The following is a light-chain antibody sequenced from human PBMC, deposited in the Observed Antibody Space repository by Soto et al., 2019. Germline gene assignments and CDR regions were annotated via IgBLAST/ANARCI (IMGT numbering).Light chain of an antibody. V-gene: IGLV2-14*01. J-gene: IGLJ1*01. CDR2: EVT. Sequence: QSMLTQPSSVSVSPGQSIAISCAGTSGDVGGYDYVSWYQQHPDKAPKLMIYEVTKRPSWVSNRFSGSKSGNTASLTISGLQPEDEADYYCSSHTSGSTRVFGSGTKVTVL. CDR3: SSHTSGSTRV. CDR1: SGDVGGYDY.